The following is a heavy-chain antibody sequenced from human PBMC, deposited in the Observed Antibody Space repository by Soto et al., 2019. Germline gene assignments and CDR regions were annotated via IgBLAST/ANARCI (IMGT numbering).Heavy chain of an antibody. Sequence: ASVKVSCKPSGYTFTSYGITWVRQAPGQGLEWMGWISAYNGNTNYAQKFQGRVTMTTDTSTSTAYMELRSLRAEDTAVYYCGLAVAGPYNWFDPWGQGTLVTVSS. CDR1: GYTFTSYG. J-gene: IGHJ5*02. D-gene: IGHD6-19*01. V-gene: IGHV1-18*01. CDR3: GLAVAGPYNWFDP. CDR2: ISAYNGNT.